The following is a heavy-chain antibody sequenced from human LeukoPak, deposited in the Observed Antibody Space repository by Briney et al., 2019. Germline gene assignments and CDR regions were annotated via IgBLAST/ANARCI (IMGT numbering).Heavy chain of an antibody. J-gene: IGHJ4*02. V-gene: IGHV5-51*01. CDR1: GYTFTSYW. Sequence: GESLKISCKGSGYTFTSYWIGWVRQMPGKGLEWMGIINPGDSDTRYSPSFQGQVTISADKSISTAHLQWSSLKASDTAMYYCATWGPAVSVAHAYWGQGTLVTVSS. CDR2: INPGDSDT. D-gene: IGHD6-19*01. CDR3: ATWGPAVSVAHAY.